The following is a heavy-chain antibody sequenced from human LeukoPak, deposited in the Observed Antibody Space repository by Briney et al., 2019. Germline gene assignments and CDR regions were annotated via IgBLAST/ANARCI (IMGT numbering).Heavy chain of an antibody. CDR1: GYTFTSYG. CDR2: ISAYNGNT. CDR3: ARDQSVYYGSGSYSWFDP. D-gene: IGHD3-10*01. J-gene: IGHJ5*02. Sequence: GASVKVSCKASGYTFTSYGISWVRQAPGQGLEWMGWISAYNGNTNYAQKLQGRVTMTTDTSTSTAYMELRSLRSDDTAVYYCARDQSVYYGSGSYSWFDPWGQGTLVTVSS. V-gene: IGHV1-18*01.